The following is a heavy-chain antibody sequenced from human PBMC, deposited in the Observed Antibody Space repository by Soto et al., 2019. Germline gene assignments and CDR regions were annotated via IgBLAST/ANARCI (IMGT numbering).Heavy chain of an antibody. J-gene: IGHJ4*02. CDR2: IYYSGPT. CDR3: ARGYSHYAH. V-gene: IGHV4-61*01. CDR1: GGSVSRDSNF. Sequence: SETLSLTCTASGGSVSRDSNFWSWIRQPPGKGLEWIGYIYYSGPTRYNPSLESRVTISIDSSKNQVSLNLTSVTAADTAVYYCARGYSHYAHWGRGTWSPSPQ. D-gene: IGHD4-4*01.